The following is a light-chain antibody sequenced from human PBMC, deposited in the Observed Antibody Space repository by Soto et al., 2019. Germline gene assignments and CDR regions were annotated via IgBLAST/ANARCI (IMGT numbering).Light chain of an antibody. CDR3: AAWDDSLSGPV. CDR1: SSNIGSNY. J-gene: IGLJ3*02. V-gene: IGLV1-47*01. CDR2: RSD. Sequence: QSVLAQPPSASGTPGQKVTISCSGRSSNIGSNYVYWYQQFPGTAPKLLIYRSDQRPSGVPDRFSGSKSGTSASLAISGLRSEDEADYYCAAWDDSLSGPVFGGGTKLTVL.